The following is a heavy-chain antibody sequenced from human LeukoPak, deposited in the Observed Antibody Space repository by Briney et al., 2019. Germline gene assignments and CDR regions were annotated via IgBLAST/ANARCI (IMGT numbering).Heavy chain of an antibody. CDR2: IYYSGST. Sequence: GSLRLSCAASGFTFDDYGMSWIRQPPGKGLEWIGYIYYSGSTNYNPSLKSRVTISVDTSKNQFSLKLSSVTAADTAVYYCATYGDHFDYWGQGTLVTVSS. V-gene: IGHV4-59*01. CDR1: GFTFDDYG. D-gene: IGHD4-17*01. CDR3: ATYGDHFDY. J-gene: IGHJ4*02.